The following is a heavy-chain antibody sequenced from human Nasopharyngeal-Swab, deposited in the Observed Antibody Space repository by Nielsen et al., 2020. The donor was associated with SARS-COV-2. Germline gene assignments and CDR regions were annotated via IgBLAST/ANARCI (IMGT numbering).Heavy chain of an antibody. CDR2: ISSSSSYI. D-gene: IGHD6-6*01. V-gene: IGHV3-21*01. J-gene: IGHJ4*02. Sequence: WSRQPPGKGLEWVSSISSSSSYIYYADSVKGRFTISRDNSKNTLYLQMNSLRAEDTAVYYCARGGGSSSSAPFDYWGQGTLVTVSS. CDR3: ARGGGSSSSAPFDY.